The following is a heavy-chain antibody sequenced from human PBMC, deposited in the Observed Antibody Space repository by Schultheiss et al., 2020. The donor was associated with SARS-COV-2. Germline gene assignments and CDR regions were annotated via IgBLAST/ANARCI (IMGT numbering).Heavy chain of an antibody. J-gene: IGHJ3*02. D-gene: IGHD3-22*01. CDR3: ARLISTVGAFDI. V-gene: IGHV5-51*01. Sequence: GGSLRLSCKGSGYSFTSYWIGWVRQMPGKGLEWMGIIYPADSDIRYSPSFQGQVTISADMSISTAYLQWSSLKASDTAMYYCARLISTVGAFDIWGQGTMVTVSS. CDR2: IYPADSDI. CDR1: GYSFTSYW.